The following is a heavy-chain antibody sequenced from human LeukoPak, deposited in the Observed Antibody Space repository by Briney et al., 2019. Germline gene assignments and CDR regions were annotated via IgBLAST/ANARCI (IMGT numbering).Heavy chain of an antibody. CDR2: IRQDESER. CDR3: ARLSAYYYGSYFYYYMDV. J-gene: IGHJ6*03. D-gene: IGHD3-10*01. CDR1: GFSFSSYW. Sequence: GGSLRLSCEGSGFSFSSYWMTWVRQLSGKGPEWVANIRQDESERYFADSVKGRFTISRDNAKKSVYLHMSSLRAEDTALYYCARLSAYYYGSYFYYYMDVWGKGTTVTVSS. V-gene: IGHV3-7*01.